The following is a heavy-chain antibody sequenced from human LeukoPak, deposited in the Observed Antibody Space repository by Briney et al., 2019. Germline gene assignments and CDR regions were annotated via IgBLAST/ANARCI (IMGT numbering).Heavy chain of an antibody. Sequence: GGSLRLSCAASGFTVSSNYMSWVRQAPGKGLERVSVLYSGDSTYYADSVKGRFTISRDNSKNTLYLQMDSLRAEDTAVYYCASHGRHNGAFDIWGQGTMVTVPS. D-gene: IGHD2-8*01. CDR3: ASHGRHNGAFDI. CDR2: LYSGDST. J-gene: IGHJ3*02. CDR1: GFTVSSNY. V-gene: IGHV3-53*01.